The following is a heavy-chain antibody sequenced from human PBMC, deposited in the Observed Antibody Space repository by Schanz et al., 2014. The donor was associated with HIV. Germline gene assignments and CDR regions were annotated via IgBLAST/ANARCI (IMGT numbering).Heavy chain of an antibody. CDR2: VSGSGGST. Sequence: EVQLLESGGGLVQPGGSLRLSCAASGFTFSSYAMSWVRQAPGKGLEWVADVSGSGGSTFYADSVKGRFTISRDNSNNTFYLHMNNLRVEDTAVYYCAKDKVISWHDRADYFESWGQGTLVTVSS. D-gene: IGHD6-13*01. CDR1: GFTFSSYA. V-gene: IGHV3-23*01. CDR3: AKDKVISWHDRADYFES. J-gene: IGHJ4*02.